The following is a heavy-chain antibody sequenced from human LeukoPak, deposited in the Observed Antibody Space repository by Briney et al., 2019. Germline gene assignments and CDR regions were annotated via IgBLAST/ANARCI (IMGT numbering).Heavy chain of an antibody. CDR1: GFTFSNYG. V-gene: IGHV3-30*02. CDR2: IRYDGDTK. J-gene: IGHJ4*02. D-gene: IGHD2-15*01. Sequence: GRSLRLSCAASGFTFSNYGIHWVRQAPGKGLEWVAFIRYDGDTKYYGDSVKGRLTISRDNSKNTLYLQMSSLRAEDTAVYYCARAYSTYPDYWGQGTLVTVSS. CDR3: ARAYSTYPDY.